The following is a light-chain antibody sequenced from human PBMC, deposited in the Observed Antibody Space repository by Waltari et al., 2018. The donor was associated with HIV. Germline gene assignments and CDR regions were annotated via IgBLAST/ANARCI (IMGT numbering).Light chain of an antibody. CDR3: CSYAGSYTWV. CDR1: SSDVGGYNN. V-gene: IGLV2-11*01. J-gene: IGLJ3*02. Sequence: QSALTQLRSVSGSPGQSVTTSCTGTSSDVGGYNNVSWYQQHPGKAPKPMIYDVSKRPSGVPDRFSGSKSGNTASLTSSGLQAEDEADYCCCSYAGSYTWVFGGGTKLTVL. CDR2: DVS.